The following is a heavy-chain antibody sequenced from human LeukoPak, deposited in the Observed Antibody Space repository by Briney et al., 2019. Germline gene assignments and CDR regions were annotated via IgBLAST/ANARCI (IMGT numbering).Heavy chain of an antibody. J-gene: IGHJ5*02. Sequence: GASVKVSCKASGYTFTSYYMHWVRQAPGQGLEWMGIINPSGGSTSYAQKFQGRVTMTGDTSTSTVYMELSSLRSEDTAVYYCARSGSSGYYSRGWFDPWGQGTLVTVSS. CDR3: ARSGSSGYYSRGWFDP. CDR1: GYTFTSYY. CDR2: INPSGGST. V-gene: IGHV1-46*01. D-gene: IGHD3-22*01.